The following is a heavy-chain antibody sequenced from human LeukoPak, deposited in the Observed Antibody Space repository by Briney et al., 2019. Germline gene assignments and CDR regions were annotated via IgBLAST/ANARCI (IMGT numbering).Heavy chain of an antibody. CDR2: FDRGRDGK. D-gene: IGHD2-15*01. V-gene: IGHV3-11*05. CDR1: GFSFSDYY. Sequence: GGSLRLSYAGSGFSFSDYYMAWIRQTPGKGLQRVSFFDRGRDGKAHADSVKGRFTISRDNDKNSLYLLMNSLTAEDTAVYYCAREVGSSRAFDIWGQGTMVTVSS. J-gene: IGHJ3*02. CDR3: AREVGSSRAFDI.